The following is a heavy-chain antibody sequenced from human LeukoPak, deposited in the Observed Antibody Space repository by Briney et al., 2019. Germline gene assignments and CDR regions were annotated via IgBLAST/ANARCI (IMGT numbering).Heavy chain of an antibody. J-gene: IGHJ4*02. D-gene: IGHD6-13*01. V-gene: IGHV3-7*01. CDR3: ARVGTAEGTLEDY. Sequence: GGSLRLPCAASGFTFSSYWMSWVRQAPGKGLEWVANIKEDGSEKYYVDSVKGRFTISRDNAKNSLYLQMNSLRAEDTAVYYCARVGTAEGTLEDYWGQGTLVTVSS. CDR1: GFTFSSYW. CDR2: IKEDGSEK.